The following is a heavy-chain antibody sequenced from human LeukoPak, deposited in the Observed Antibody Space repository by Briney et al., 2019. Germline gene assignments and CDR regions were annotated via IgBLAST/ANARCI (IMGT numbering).Heavy chain of an antibody. J-gene: IGHJ5*02. CDR3: ASQGYCSSTSCYDSWWFDP. D-gene: IGHD2-2*01. CDR2: IYHSGST. CDR1: NYFISGGHF. Sequence: PSETLSLTCAVSNYFISGGHFWRWIRQPPGKGLEWIGTIYHSGSTYYNPSLKSRVTMSVDTSKNEFFLKLDSVTAVDTAVYYCASQGYCSSTSCYDSWWFDPWGQGTLVTVSS. V-gene: IGHV4-38-2*01.